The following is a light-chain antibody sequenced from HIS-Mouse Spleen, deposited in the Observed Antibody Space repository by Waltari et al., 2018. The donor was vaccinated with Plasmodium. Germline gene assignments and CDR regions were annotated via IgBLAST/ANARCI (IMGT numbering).Light chain of an antibody. CDR2: EVS. J-gene: IGLJ2*01. V-gene: IGLV2-8*01. CDR1: SSDVGGYNY. CDR3: SSYAGSNNLV. Sequence: QSALTQPPSASGSPGQSVTIPCTGTSSDVGGYNYVSWYQQHPGNAPKLMISEVSKRPSGVPDRFSGSKSGNTASLTVSGLQAEDEADYYCSSYAGSNNLVFGGGTKLTVL.